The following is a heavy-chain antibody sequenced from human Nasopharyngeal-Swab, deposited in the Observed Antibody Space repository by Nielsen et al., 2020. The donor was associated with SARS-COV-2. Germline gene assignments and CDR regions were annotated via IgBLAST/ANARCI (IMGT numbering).Heavy chain of an antibody. CDR2: ISYDGSNK. J-gene: IGHJ6*02. V-gene: IGHV3-30-3*01. Sequence: GESLKISCAASGFTFSSYAMHWVRQAPGKGLEWVAVISYDGSNKYYADSVKGRFTISRDNSKNTLYLQMNSLRAEDTAVYYCAGDRDYGSGSYFYYYGMDVWGQGTTVTVSS. CDR1: GFTFSSYA. CDR3: AGDRDYGSGSYFYYYGMDV. D-gene: IGHD3-10*01.